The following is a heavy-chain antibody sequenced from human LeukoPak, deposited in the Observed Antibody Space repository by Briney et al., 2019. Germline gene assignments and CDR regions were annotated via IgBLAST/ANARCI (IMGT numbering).Heavy chain of an antibody. CDR2: IIPIFGTA. CDR1: GGTFSSYA. Sequence: ASVKVSCKASGGTFSSYAISWVRQAPGQGLEWMGGIIPIFGTAKYAQKFQGRVTITADKSTSTAYMELSSLRSEDTAVYYCAIDFDSRFDYWGQGTLVTVSS. J-gene: IGHJ4*02. CDR3: AIDFDSRFDY. D-gene: IGHD6-13*01. V-gene: IGHV1-69*06.